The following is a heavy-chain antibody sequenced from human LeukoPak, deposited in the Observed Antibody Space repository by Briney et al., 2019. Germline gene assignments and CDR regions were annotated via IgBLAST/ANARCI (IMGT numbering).Heavy chain of an antibody. Sequence: GGSLRLSCAASGFTFSSYEMNWVRQAPGQGLEWVAYISSTGNTVHYAGSVKGRFTISRDNAKNSLYLQMNRLRAEDTAVYYCTQETPQMDVWGKGTTVIVSS. J-gene: IGHJ6*04. V-gene: IGHV3-48*03. CDR3: TQETPQMDV. CDR1: GFTFSSYE. CDR2: ISSTGNTV. D-gene: IGHD2-15*01.